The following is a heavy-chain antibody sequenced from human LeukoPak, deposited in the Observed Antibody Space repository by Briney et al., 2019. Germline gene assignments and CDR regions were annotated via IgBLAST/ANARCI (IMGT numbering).Heavy chain of an antibody. V-gene: IGHV4-59*12. D-gene: IGHD3-22*01. Sequence: SETLSLTCTVSGGSISSYYWGWIRQPPGKGLEWIGSIYYSGSTYYNPSLKSRVTISVDTSKNQFSLKLSSVTAADTAVYYCARVLRGYYYYFDYWGQGTLVTVSS. J-gene: IGHJ4*02. CDR1: GGSISSYY. CDR3: ARVLRGYYYYFDY. CDR2: IYYSGST.